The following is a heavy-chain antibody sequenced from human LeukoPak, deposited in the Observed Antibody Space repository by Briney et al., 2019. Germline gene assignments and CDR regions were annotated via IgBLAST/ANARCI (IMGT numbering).Heavy chain of an antibody. V-gene: IGHV4-59*01. CDR1: GGSISSYY. CDR2: IYYSGST. CDR3: ARAPPLRYSPDAFDI. Sequence: SETLSLTCTVSGGSISSYYWRWIRQPPGKGLEWIWYIYYSGSTNYNPYLKSRVTISVDTSKNQFSLKLSSVTAADTAVYYCARAPPLRYSPDAFDIWGQGTMVTVSS. J-gene: IGHJ3*02. D-gene: IGHD3-9*01.